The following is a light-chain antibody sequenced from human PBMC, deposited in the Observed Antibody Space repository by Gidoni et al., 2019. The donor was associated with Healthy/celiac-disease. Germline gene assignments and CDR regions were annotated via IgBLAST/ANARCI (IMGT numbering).Light chain of an antibody. V-gene: IGKV1-8*01. Sequence: AIRMTQSPSSLSASTGDRVTITCRASQGISSYLAWYQQKPGKAPKLLRYASSTLQSGVPSRFSGSGSGTDFTLTTSCLQSEDFATYYCQQYYSYPQTFGGGTKVEIK. CDR3: QQYYSYPQT. CDR1: QGISSY. CDR2: ASS. J-gene: IGKJ4*01.